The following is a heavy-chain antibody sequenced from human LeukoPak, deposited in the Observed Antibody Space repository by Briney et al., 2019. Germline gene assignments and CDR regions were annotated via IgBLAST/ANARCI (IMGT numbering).Heavy chain of an antibody. J-gene: IGHJ3*02. CDR3: ARVWSAAIDAFDI. D-gene: IGHD2-21*01. CDR2: IYYSGST. V-gene: IGHV4-59*01. Sequence: PSETLSLTCTVSGGSISSYYWSWIRQPPGKGLEWIGHIYYSGSTNYNPSLKSRVTTSVDTSKNQFSLKLSSVTAADTAVYYCARVWSAAIDAFDIWGQGTMVTVSS. CDR1: GGSISSYY.